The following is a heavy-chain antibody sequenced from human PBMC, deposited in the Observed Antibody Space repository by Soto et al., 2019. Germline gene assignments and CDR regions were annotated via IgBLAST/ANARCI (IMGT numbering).Heavy chain of an antibody. CDR1: GFAFSSFS. CDR3: XXXXXXXXXMDV. J-gene: IGHJ6*02. CDR2: IKQDGGEK. V-gene: IGHV3-7*01. Sequence: EVQLVESGGGLVQPGGSLRLSCAASGFAFSSFSMTWVRQXPGXXLEWVANIKQDGGEKYYVDSLKGRFSISRDNAKNSLXLXIXGXRAEXTXVXXXXXXXXXXXXMDVWGQGTSVTVSS.